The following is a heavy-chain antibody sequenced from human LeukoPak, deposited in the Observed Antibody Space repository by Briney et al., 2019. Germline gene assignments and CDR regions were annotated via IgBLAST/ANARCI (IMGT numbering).Heavy chain of an antibody. CDR1: GFTFSSYS. D-gene: IGHD6-13*01. CDR3: ARVPSIAAVGIRLDY. Sequence: GGSLRLSCAASGFTFSSYSMNWVRQAPGKGLEWVSSISSSSSYIYYADSVKGRFTISRDNAKNSLYLQMNSLRAEDTAVYYCARVPSIAAVGIRLDYWGQGTLVTVSS. V-gene: IGHV3-21*01. CDR2: ISSSSSYI. J-gene: IGHJ4*02.